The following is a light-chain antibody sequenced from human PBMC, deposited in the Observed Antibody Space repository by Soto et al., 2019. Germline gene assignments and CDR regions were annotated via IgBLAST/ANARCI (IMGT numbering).Light chain of an antibody. CDR3: VLYMGSGIWV. V-gene: IGLV8-61*01. CDR2: STN. Sequence: QAVVTQEPSFSVSPGGTVTLTCGLSSGSVSTSYYPSWYQQTPGQAPRTLMYSTNIRSSGVPDRFSGSILGNKAAITITGAQADDESHYYCVLYMGSGIWVFGGGTKLTVL. CDR1: SGSVSTSYY. J-gene: IGLJ3*02.